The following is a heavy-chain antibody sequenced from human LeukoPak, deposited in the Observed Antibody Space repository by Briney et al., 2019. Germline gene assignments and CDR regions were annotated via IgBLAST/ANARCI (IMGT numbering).Heavy chain of an antibody. J-gene: IGHJ4*02. Sequence: PSETLSLTCAVYGGSFSGYYWSWIRQPPGKGLEWIGEIYHSGSTNYNPSLKSRVTISVDKSKNQFSLKLSSVTAADTAVYYCARDSGSYYFDYWGQGTLVTVSS. CDR1: GGSFSGYY. CDR2: IYHSGST. V-gene: IGHV4-34*01. D-gene: IGHD1-26*01. CDR3: ARDSGSYYFDY.